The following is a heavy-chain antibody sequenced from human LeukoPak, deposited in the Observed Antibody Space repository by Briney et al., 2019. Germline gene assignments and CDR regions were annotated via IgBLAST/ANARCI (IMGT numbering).Heavy chain of an antibody. CDR2: IYSDGTT. Sequence: GGSLRLSCAASGFTVSSNYMSWVRQAPGKGLEWVAVIYSDGTTYYADSVRGRFTISRDNSKNTLYLQMTSLRAEDTAVYHCVRDRHSGSSLVYFDYWGQGTLVTVSS. D-gene: IGHD1-26*01. J-gene: IGHJ4*02. CDR3: VRDRHSGSSLVYFDY. V-gene: IGHV3-53*01. CDR1: GFTVSSNY.